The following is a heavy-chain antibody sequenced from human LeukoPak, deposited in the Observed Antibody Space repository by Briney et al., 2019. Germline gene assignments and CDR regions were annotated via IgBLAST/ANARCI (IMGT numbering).Heavy chain of an antibody. CDR3: ARLGGSYYFAY. V-gene: IGHV3-53*01. CDR1: GFTVSSDY. CDR2: IYSGGST. J-gene: IGHJ4*02. Sequence: PGGSLRLSCAASGFTVSSDYMSWVRQAPGKGLGWVSFIYSGGSTYYADSVRGRFTISRDNSKNTLYLQMNSLRAEDTAVYYCARLGGSYYFAYWGQGTLVTVSS. D-gene: IGHD1-26*01.